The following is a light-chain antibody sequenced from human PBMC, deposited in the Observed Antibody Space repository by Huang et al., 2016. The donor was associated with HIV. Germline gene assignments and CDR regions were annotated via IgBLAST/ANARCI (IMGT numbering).Light chain of an antibody. J-gene: IGKJ2*01. Sequence: DIQMTQSPFSLSASVGNRVTITCRASQSISSYLNWYQQKPGKAPKILIYAASTLQSGIPSRFSGSWAGTYFTLTITSLQPEDFATYYCQQTYIIPITFGQGTKLEIK. CDR2: AAS. V-gene: IGKV1-39*01. CDR1: QSISSY. CDR3: QQTYIIPIT.